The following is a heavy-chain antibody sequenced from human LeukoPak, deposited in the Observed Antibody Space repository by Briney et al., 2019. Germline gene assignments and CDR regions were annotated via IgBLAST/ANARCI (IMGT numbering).Heavy chain of an antibody. V-gene: IGHV3-73*01. CDR1: GFTFSGSA. CDR3: ARGYSSSRYY. D-gene: IGHD6-13*01. CDR2: IRSKANSYAT. Sequence: GGSLRLSCAASGFTFSGSAMHWVRQASGKGLEWVGRIRSKANSYATAYAASVKGRFTISRDDSKNTAYLQMNSLRAEDTAVYYCARGYSSSRYYWGQGTLVTVSS. J-gene: IGHJ4*02.